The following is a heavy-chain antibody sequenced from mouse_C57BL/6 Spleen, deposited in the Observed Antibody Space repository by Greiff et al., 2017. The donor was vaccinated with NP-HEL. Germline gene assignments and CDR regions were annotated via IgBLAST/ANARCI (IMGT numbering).Heavy chain of an antibody. J-gene: IGHJ4*01. CDR3: ARRSGYDYAMDY. Sequence: EVQRVESGGDLVKPGGSLKLSCAASGFTFSSYGMSWVRQTPDKRLEWVATISSGGSYTYYPDSVKGRFPISRDNAKNTLYLQMSSLKSEDTAMDYCARRSGYDYAMDYWGQGTSVTVSS. D-gene: IGHD3-2*02. V-gene: IGHV5-6*01. CDR2: ISSGGSYT. CDR1: GFTFSSYG.